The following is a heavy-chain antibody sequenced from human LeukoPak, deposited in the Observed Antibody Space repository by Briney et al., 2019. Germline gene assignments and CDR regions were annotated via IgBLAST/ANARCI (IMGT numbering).Heavy chain of an antibody. J-gene: IGHJ6*02. CDR2: VSGYNGNT. V-gene: IGHV1-18*01. D-gene: IGHD2-15*01. CDR3: ARKVAYGMDV. Sequence: PGATVKVSCKASGYTFTSYGISWVRQAPGQGLEWMGWVSGYNGNTNYAQKFQGRVTMTTDTSTSTAYMELRSLRSDDTAVYYCARKVAYGMDVWGQGTTVTVSS. CDR1: GYTFTSYG.